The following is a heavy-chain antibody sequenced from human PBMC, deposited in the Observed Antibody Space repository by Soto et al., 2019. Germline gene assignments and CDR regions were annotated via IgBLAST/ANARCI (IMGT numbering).Heavy chain of an antibody. J-gene: IGHJ4*02. Sequence: GGSLRLSCAASGFTLSTYGMHWVRQAPGKGLEWVAVIWYDGSKKYYADSVKGRFTISRDNSKNTLYLQMNSLRVEDTAVYYCAKKVPGSNPLDSWGRGALVTVSS. D-gene: IGHD1-1*01. CDR1: GFTLSTYG. V-gene: IGHV3-33*06. CDR2: IWYDGSKK. CDR3: AKKVPGSNPLDS.